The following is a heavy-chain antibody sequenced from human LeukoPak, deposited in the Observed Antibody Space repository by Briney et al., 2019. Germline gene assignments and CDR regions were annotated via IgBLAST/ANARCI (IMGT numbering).Heavy chain of an antibody. J-gene: IGHJ4*02. Sequence: GGSLRLSCAASGFTFSSYAMSWVRQAPGKGLEWVSAISGSGGSTYYADSVKGRFTLSRDNSKNTLYLQMSSLRAEDTAMYYCARDVSGSSWFDYWGQGTLVTVSS. CDR3: ARDVSGSSWFDY. CDR2: ISGSGGST. CDR1: GFTFSSYA. D-gene: IGHD6-13*01. V-gene: IGHV3-23*01.